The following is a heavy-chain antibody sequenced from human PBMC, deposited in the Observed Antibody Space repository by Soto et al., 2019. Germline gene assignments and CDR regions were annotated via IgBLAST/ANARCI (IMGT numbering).Heavy chain of an antibody. Sequence: QVQLHESGPGLVRPSQTPSLTCNVSGGSISTADYYWSWIRQPPGKGLEWIGYIYYRGSTYYNPSLESRVAISIDTSRNQISLNLTSVTAAETAVYFCVSDYDSGGYIGYWGRGTLVTVSS. D-gene: IGHD3-22*01. CDR3: VSDYDSGGYIGY. CDR2: IYYRGST. V-gene: IGHV4-30-4*01. J-gene: IGHJ4*02. CDR1: GGSISTADYY.